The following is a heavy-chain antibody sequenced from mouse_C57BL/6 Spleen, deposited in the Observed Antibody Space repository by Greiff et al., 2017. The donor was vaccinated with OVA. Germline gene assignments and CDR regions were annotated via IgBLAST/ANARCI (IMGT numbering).Heavy chain of an antibody. CDR2: ISYDGSN. V-gene: IGHV3-6*01. J-gene: IGHJ2*01. Sequence: EVHLVESGPGLVKPSQSLSLTCSVTGYSITSGYYWNWIRQFPGNKLEWMGYISYDGSNNYNPSLKNRISITRDTSKNQFFLKLNSVTTEDTATYYCARVGDPPYFDYWGQGTTLTVSS. CDR1: GYSITSGYY. CDR3: ARVGDPPYFDY.